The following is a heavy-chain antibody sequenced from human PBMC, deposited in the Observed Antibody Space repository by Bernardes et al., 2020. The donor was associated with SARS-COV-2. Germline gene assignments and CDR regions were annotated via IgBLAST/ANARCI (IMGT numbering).Heavy chain of an antibody. D-gene: IGHD3-3*01. CDR3: ARDPPYYDFWSGYLLARYYYYYGMDV. V-gene: IGHV1-18*01. Sequence: ASVKVSCKASGYTFTSYGISWVRQAPGQGLEWMGWISAYNGNTNYAQKLQGRVTMTTDTSTSTAYMELRSLRSDDTAVYYCARDPPYYDFWSGYLLARYYYYYGMDVWGQGTTVTVSS. CDR2: ISAYNGNT. CDR1: GYTFTSYG. J-gene: IGHJ6*02.